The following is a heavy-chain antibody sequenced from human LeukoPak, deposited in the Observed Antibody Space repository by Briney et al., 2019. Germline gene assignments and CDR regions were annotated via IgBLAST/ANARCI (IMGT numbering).Heavy chain of an antibody. J-gene: IGHJ5*02. CDR3: AREIVTTNWFDP. CDR1: GGSFSGYY. CDR2: NNHSGST. D-gene: IGHD5-12*01. Sequence: SEALSLTCAVYGGSFSGYYWSWIRQPPGKGLEWIGENNHSGSTNYNPSLKSRVTISVDKSKNQFSLKLSSVTAADTAVYYCAREIVTTNWFDPWGQGTLVTVSS. V-gene: IGHV4-34*01.